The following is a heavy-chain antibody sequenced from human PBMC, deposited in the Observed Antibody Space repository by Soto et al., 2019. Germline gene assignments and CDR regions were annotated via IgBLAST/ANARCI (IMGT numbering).Heavy chain of an antibody. D-gene: IGHD3-16*01. J-gene: IGHJ6*02. CDR1: GGTFSSYA. Sequence: SVKVSCKASGGTFSSYAISWVRQAPGQGLEWMGGIIPIFGTANYAQKFQGRVTITADESTSTAYMELSSLRSEDTAVYYCARLKGQLPNYYYYYGMDVWGQGTTVTVSS. V-gene: IGHV1-69*13. CDR3: ARLKGQLPNYYYYYGMDV. CDR2: IIPIFGTA.